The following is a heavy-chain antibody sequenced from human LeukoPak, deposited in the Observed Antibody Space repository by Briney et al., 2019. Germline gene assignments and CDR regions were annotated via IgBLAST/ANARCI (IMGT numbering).Heavy chain of an antibody. V-gene: IGHV3-30*04. J-gene: IGHJ1*01. Sequence: GGSLRLSCAASGFTFCSYAMHWVRQAPGKGLEWVAVISYDGSNKYYADSVKGRFTISRDNSKNTLYLQMNSLRAEDTAVYYCARAGLEYSSFEYFQHWGQGTLVTVSS. CDR1: GFTFCSYA. D-gene: IGHD6-6*01. CDR3: ARAGLEYSSFEYFQH. CDR2: ISYDGSNK.